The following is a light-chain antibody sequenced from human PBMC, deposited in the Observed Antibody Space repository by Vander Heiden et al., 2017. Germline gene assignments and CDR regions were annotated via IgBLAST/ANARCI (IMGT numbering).Light chain of an antibody. Sequence: IVMTQSPDSLAVYLGERATVDYKSSRSILYNSNNKNYLAWYQQKPGQPPKLLIYWASTRESGIPERFSGSGSGTDFTLTISSLQAEDVAVYYCQQYYSSPQTFGQGTKLEIK. J-gene: IGKJ2*01. CDR2: WAS. CDR3: QQYYSSPQT. V-gene: IGKV4-1*01. CDR1: RSILYNSNNKNY.